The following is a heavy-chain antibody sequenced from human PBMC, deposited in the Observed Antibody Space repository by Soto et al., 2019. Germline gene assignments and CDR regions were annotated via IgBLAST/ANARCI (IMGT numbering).Heavy chain of an antibody. V-gene: IGHV1-18*01. CDR1: GYTFTSYG. D-gene: IGHD3-16*01. CDR3: ARSWVTGKGGIDV. CDR2: INGYTGNT. Sequence: QVQLVQSGAEVKKPGASVKVSCKASGYTFTSYGLSWVRQAPGQGLEWMGWINGYTGNTNYAQKFQGRVTMSTDPSTNTAYQDLSTLISDDTAVYYCARSWVTGKGGIDVWGQGTTVTVSS. J-gene: IGHJ6*02.